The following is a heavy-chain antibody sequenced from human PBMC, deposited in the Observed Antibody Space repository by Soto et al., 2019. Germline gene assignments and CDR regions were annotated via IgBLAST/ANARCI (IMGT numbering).Heavy chain of an antibody. CDR2: IYYSGST. Sequence: SETLSLTCTVSGGSISSYYWSWIRQPPGKGLEWIGYIYYSGSTNYNPSLKSRVTISVDTSKNQFSLKLSSVTAADTAVYYCARLGGRCSSTSCYGDFDYWGQGTLVTVSS. J-gene: IGHJ4*02. CDR1: GGSISSYY. D-gene: IGHD2-2*01. V-gene: IGHV4-59*08. CDR3: ARLGGRCSSTSCYGDFDY.